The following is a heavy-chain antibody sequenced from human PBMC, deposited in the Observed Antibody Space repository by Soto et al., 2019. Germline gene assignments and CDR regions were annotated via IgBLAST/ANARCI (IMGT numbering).Heavy chain of an antibody. CDR3: ARAFDILTRYYFDY. J-gene: IGHJ4*02. CDR1: GGSISSGDYY. Sequence: PSETLSLTCTVSGGSISSGDYYWSWIRQPPGKGLEWIGYIYYSGSTYYNPSLKSRVTISVDTSKNQFSLKLSSVTAADTAVYYCARAFDILTRYYFDYWGQGTLVTVSP. V-gene: IGHV4-30-4*01. CDR2: IYYSGST. D-gene: IGHD3-9*01.